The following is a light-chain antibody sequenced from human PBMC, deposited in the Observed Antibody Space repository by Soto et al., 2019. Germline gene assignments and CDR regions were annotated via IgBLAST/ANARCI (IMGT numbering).Light chain of an antibody. J-gene: IGKJ3*01. V-gene: IGKV3-11*01. CDR1: QSVGNY. Sequence: EIVLTQSPATLSLSPVERATLSCRASQSVGNYLHWYQQKPGQAPRLLIYDSSSRAAGIPARFTGSGSGTDFTLTISSLEPADFALYYCQQRADWPITFGPGTKAHI. CDR2: DSS. CDR3: QQRADWPIT.